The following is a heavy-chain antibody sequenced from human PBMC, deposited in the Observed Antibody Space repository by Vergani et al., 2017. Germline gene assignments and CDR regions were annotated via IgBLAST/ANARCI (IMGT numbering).Heavy chain of an antibody. D-gene: IGHD3-10*01. CDR3: ARGSRLKPQKSSGITMVRGVPSYYGMDV. J-gene: IGHJ6*02. CDR1: GGSFSGYY. CDR2: INHSGST. V-gene: IGHV4-34*01. Sequence: QVQLQQWGAGLLKPSETLSLTCAVYGGSFSGYYWSWIRQPPGKGLEWIGEINHSGSTNYNPSLKSRVTISVDTSKNQFSLKLSSVTAADTAVYYCARGSRLKPQKSSGITMVRGVPSYYGMDVWGQGTTVTVSS.